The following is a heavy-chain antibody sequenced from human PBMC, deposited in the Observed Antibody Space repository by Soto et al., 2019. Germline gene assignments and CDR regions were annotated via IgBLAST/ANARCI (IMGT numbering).Heavy chain of an antibody. J-gene: IGHJ4*02. D-gene: IGHD6-19*01. Sequence: ASVKVSCKASGYTFTSYGISWVRQAPGQGLEWMGWISAYSGNTNYAQKFQGRVTMTRDTSISTAYMELSRLRSDDTAVYYCARVFRGIAVAGETSFDYWGQGTLVTVSS. CDR2: ISAYSGNT. CDR1: GYTFTSYG. CDR3: ARVFRGIAVAGETSFDY. V-gene: IGHV1-18*01.